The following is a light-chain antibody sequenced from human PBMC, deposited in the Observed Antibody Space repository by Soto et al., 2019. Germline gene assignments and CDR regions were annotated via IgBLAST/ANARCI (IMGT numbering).Light chain of an antibody. Sequence: EIVLTQSPGTLSLSPGERATLSCRASQTVSSSYLAWYQQKPGQAPRLLIYGASSRATGIPDRFSGSGSGTDFTLTISRLEPEVFAVYYCQQYDDSLYTFGQGTKVEIK. V-gene: IGKV3-20*01. J-gene: IGKJ2*01. CDR2: GAS. CDR3: QQYDDSLYT. CDR1: QTVSSSY.